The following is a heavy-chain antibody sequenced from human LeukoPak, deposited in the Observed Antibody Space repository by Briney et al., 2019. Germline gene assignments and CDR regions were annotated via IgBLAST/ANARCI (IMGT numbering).Heavy chain of an antibody. Sequence: SETLSLTCTVSGGSIGSYYWSWIRQPPGKGLEWIGYIHYSGSTNYNPSLKSRVTISVDTSKNQFSLKLSSVTAADTAVYYCARGRPHGNDYWGQGTLVTVSS. D-gene: IGHD4-23*01. V-gene: IGHV4-59*01. J-gene: IGHJ4*02. CDR1: GGSIGSYY. CDR3: ARGRPHGNDY. CDR2: IHYSGST.